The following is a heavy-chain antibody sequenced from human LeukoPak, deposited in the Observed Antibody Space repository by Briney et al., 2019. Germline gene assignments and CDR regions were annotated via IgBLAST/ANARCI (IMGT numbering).Heavy chain of an antibody. CDR2: ISYDGSNK. Sequence: GGSLRLSCAASGFTFSSYGMHWVRQAPGKGLEWVAVISYDGSNKYYADSVKGRFTISRDNSKNTLYLQMNSLRAEDTAVYYCAGTVVVTAIPSPYFDYWGQGTLVTVSS. CDR3: AGTVVVTAIPSPYFDY. D-gene: IGHD2-21*02. J-gene: IGHJ4*02. V-gene: IGHV3-30*03. CDR1: GFTFSSYG.